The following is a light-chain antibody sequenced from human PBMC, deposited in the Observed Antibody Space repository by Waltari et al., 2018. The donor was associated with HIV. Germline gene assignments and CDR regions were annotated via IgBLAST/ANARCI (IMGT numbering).Light chain of an antibody. Sequence: QSALTQPASVSGSPGQSITISCTGTSSDVGGYNYVSWYQQHPGKAPKRMIYDVSNRPAGFSNRFSRSKSGNTASLTISGLQAEDEADYYCSSYTSSSALYVVFGGGTKLTVL. V-gene: IGLV2-14*03. CDR1: SSDVGGYNY. CDR3: SSYTSSSALYVV. CDR2: DVS. J-gene: IGLJ2*01.